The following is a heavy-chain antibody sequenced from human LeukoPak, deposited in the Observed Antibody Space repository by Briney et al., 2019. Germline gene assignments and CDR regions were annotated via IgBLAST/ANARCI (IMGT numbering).Heavy chain of an antibody. CDR3: TTGKTDDYYFDY. CDR2: IKSKSDGGTT. V-gene: IGHV3-15*07. D-gene: IGHD1-1*01. J-gene: IGHJ4*02. CDR1: GFTFSDAW. Sequence: KTGGSLRPSCAASGFTFSDAWMNWVRQAPGKGLEWVGRIKSKSDGGTTDYAAPVKGRFTISRDGSKDTLYLQMNSLKTEDTAMYYCTTGKTDDYYFDYWGQGTLVTVSS.